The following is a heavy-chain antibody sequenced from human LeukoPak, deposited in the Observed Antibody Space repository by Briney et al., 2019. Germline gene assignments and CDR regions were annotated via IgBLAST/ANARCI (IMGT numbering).Heavy chain of an antibody. CDR2: INSDGIST. CDR3: AKGGATVIDY. CDR1: AFTFSSYW. Sequence: GGSLRLSCAASAFTFSSYWMHWVRQAPGKGLVWVSRINSDGISTSYADSVKGRFTISRDNAKNTLYLQMNSLRAEDTAVYYCAKGGATVIDYWGQGTLVTVPS. V-gene: IGHV3-74*01. J-gene: IGHJ4*02. D-gene: IGHD4-17*01.